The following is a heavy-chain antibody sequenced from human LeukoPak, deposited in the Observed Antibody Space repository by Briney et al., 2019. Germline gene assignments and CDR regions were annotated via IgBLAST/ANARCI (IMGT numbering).Heavy chain of an antibody. Sequence: GGSLRLSCAASGFTFDDYGMSWVRQAPGKGLEWVASIKQDGSAQYYVDSVKGRFAISRDNAKNSLYLQMNSLRDDDTAIYHCARNRAAPENWGQGTLVTVSS. V-gene: IGHV3-7*01. CDR3: ARNRAAPEN. D-gene: IGHD1-14*01. CDR2: IKQDGSAQ. CDR1: GFTFDDYG. J-gene: IGHJ4*02.